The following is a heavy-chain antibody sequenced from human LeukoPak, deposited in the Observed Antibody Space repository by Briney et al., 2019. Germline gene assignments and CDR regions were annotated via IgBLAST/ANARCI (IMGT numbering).Heavy chain of an antibody. CDR1: GGSISSGSYY. CDR2: IYTSGST. CDR3: ARDLVGYSYASEGGDYYYYYYMDV. V-gene: IGHV4-61*02. J-gene: IGHJ6*03. Sequence: SETLSLTCTVSGGSISSGSYYWSWIRQPAGKRLEWIGRIYTSGSTNYNPSLKSRVTISVDTSKNQFSLKLSSVTAADTAVYYCARDLVGYSYASEGGDYYYYYYMDVWGKGTTVTVSS. D-gene: IGHD5-18*01.